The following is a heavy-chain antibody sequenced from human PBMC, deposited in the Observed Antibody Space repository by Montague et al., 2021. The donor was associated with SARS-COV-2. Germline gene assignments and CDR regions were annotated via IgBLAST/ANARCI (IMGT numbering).Heavy chain of an antibody. V-gene: IGHV4-4*02. Sequence: SETLSLTCAVSGGPITTNNWWNWVRQSQGKGLVWIGEIFHCGSTNYNTSLMSRVTITVDRSSNQFSLSLTSVTAADTAVYYCAREGSRDGYNEGFDYWGQGTLVTVSS. CDR1: GGPITTNNW. CDR3: AREGSRDGYNEGFDY. J-gene: IGHJ4*02. D-gene: IGHD5-24*01. CDR2: IFHCGST.